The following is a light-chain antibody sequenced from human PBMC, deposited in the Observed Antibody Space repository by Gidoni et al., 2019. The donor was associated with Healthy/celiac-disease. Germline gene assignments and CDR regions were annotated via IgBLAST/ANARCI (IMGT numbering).Light chain of an antibody. CDR1: QSISSW. V-gene: IGKV1-5*03. CDR3: QQYNSYPWT. CDR2: KAS. J-gene: IGKJ1*01. Sequence: DTQMTQSPSTLSASVGDRVTITCRASQSISSWLAWYQQKPGKAPKLLIYKASSLESGVPSRFSGSGSGTEFTLTISSLQPDDFATYYCQQYNSYPWTCAQGTKVEIK.